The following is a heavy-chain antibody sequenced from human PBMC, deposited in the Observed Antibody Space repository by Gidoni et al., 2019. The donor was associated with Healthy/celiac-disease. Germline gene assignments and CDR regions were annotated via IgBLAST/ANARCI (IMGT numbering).Heavy chain of an antibody. Sequence: QVQLVESGGGVVQPGRSLRLSCAASGFTFSSYGMHWVRQAPGKGLEWVAVISYDGSNKYYADSVKGRFTISRDNSKNTLYLQMNSLRAEDTAVYYCAKEGSDYDSSGYYTGADAFDIWGQGTMVTVSS. D-gene: IGHD3-22*01. CDR1: GFTFSSYG. V-gene: IGHV3-30*18. CDR3: AKEGSDYDSSGYYTGADAFDI. CDR2: ISYDGSNK. J-gene: IGHJ3*02.